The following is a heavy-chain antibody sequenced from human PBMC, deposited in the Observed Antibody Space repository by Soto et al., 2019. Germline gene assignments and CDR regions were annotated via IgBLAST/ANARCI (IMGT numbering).Heavy chain of an antibody. CDR1: GGSFSGYY. D-gene: IGHD3-10*01. Sequence: QVQLQQWGAGLLKPSETLSLTCAVYGGSFSGYYWSWIRQPPGKGLEWIGEINHSGSTNYNPSLKSRVTISVDTSKDQFSLTVGSVTAADTAVYYCARERGVLLWFGELSWFDPWGQGTLVTVSS. CDR2: INHSGST. CDR3: ARERGVLLWFGELSWFDP. J-gene: IGHJ5*02. V-gene: IGHV4-34*01.